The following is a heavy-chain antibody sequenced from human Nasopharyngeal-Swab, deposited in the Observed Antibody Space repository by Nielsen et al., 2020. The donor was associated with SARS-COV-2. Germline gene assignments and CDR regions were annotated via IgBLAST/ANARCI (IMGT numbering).Heavy chain of an antibody. V-gene: IGHV5-51*01. J-gene: IGHJ3*02. CDR1: GYSFTSYW. CDR3: ARPVGGESYGRPDAFDI. CDR2: IYPGDSDT. D-gene: IGHD5-18*01. Sequence: GESLKISCKGSGYSFTSYWIGWVRQMPGKGLEWMGIIYPGDSDTRYSPSFQGQVTISADKSISTAYLQWSSLKASDTAMYYCARPVGGESYGRPDAFDIWGQGTMVTVSS.